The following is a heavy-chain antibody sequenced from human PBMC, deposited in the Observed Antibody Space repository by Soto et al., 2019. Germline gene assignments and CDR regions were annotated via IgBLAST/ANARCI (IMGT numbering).Heavy chain of an antibody. V-gene: IGHV4-34*01. CDR1: GGSFSGYY. D-gene: IGHD4-17*01. CDR2: INHSGST. J-gene: IGHJ4*02. CDR3: ARGRLPTVTTSYFDY. Sequence: LETLSHTCAVYGGSFSGYYWSWIRQPPGKGLEWIGEINHSGSTNYNPSLKSRVTISVDTSKNQFSLKLSSVTAADTAVYYCARGRLPTVTTSYFDYWGQGTLVTVSS.